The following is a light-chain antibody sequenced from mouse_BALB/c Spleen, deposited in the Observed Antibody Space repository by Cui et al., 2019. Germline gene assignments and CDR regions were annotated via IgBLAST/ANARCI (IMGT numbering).Light chain of an antibody. Sequence: QIVLTQSPAIMSASPGEKVTLTCSASSSVRSSYLYWYQQKPGSSPKLWIYSTSNLASGVPARFSGSGSGTSYSLTISSMEAEDAASYFCHQWSSYPPTFGAGTKLELK. CDR1: SSVRSSY. CDR3: HQWSSYPPT. J-gene: IGKJ5*01. V-gene: IGKV4-79*01. CDR2: STS.